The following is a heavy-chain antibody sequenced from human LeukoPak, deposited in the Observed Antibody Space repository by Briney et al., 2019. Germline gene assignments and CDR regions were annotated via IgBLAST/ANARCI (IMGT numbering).Heavy chain of an antibody. CDR1: GGSISSYY. Sequence: SETLSLTCTVSGGSISSYYWSWIRQPPGKGLELIGYINYSGSTNYNPSLKSRVTISLDTSKNQFSLKLNSVTAADTAVYYCAREGAAPMYYYYMDVWGKGTTVTVSS. CDR3: AREGAAPMYYYYMDV. D-gene: IGHD2-2*01. CDR2: INYSGST. J-gene: IGHJ6*03. V-gene: IGHV4-59*01.